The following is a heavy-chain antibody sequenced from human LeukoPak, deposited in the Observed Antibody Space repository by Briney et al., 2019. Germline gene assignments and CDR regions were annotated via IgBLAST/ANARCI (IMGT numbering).Heavy chain of an antibody. CDR1: GFIFSSYS. V-gene: IGHV3-21*01. Sequence: GGSLRLSCAASGFIFSSYSMNWVRQAPGKGLEWVSSISSSSSYIYYADSVKGRFTISRDNAKNSLYLQMNSLRAEDTAVYYCAGGIAAVPNNWFDPWGQGTLVTVSS. D-gene: IGHD6-13*01. J-gene: IGHJ5*02. CDR3: AGGIAAVPNNWFDP. CDR2: ISSSSSYI.